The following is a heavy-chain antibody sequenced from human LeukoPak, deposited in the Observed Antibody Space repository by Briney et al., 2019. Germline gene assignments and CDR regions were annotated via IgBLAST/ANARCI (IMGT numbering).Heavy chain of an antibody. V-gene: IGHV3-21*01. Sequence: TGGSLRLSCAASGFTFSSYSMNWVRQAPGKGLEWVSSISSSSSYMYYADSVKGRFTISRDDAKNSLYLQMNSLRAEDTAVYYCAKGDMIVVVPTDYWGQGTLVTVSS. J-gene: IGHJ4*02. CDR1: GFTFSSYS. CDR2: ISSSSSYM. CDR3: AKGDMIVVVPTDY. D-gene: IGHD3-22*01.